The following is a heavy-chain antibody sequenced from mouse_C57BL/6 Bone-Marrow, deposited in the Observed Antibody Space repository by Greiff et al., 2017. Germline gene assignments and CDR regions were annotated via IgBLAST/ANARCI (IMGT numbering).Heavy chain of an antibody. J-gene: IGHJ3*01. Sequence: EVQLIESGGGLVKPGGSLKLSCAASGFTFSSYAMSWVRQTPEKRLEWVATISAGGSYTYYPDNVKGGFTISRDNAKNNLYLQMSHLKSEDTAMYYCARDGWRFAYWGQGTRVTVSA. D-gene: IGHD2-3*01. CDR3: ARDGWRFAY. CDR1: GFTFSSYA. V-gene: IGHV5-4*01. CDR2: ISAGGSYT.